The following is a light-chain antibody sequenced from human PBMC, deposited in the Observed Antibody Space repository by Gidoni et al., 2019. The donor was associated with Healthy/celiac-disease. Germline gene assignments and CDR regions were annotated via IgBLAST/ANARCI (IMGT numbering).Light chain of an antibody. CDR1: QSVSSN. J-gene: IGKJ1*01. CDR3: QQYNNWPRT. CDR2: GAS. Sequence: EIVMTQSPATVSVSPGETATLSCRASQSVSSNLAWYQQKPGQAPRLLIYGASTRATGIPARFSGSGSGTEFTLTISSLQSEDFAVYYCQQYNNWPRTFGQGTKVEIK. V-gene: IGKV3-15*01.